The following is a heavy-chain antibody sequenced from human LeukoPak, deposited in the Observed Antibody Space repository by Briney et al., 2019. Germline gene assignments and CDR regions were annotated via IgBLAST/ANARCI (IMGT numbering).Heavy chain of an antibody. CDR3: AKDLWKADY. D-gene: IGHD3-3*01. Sequence: SGGSLRLSCAASGFTFSSYAMSWVRQAPGKGLEWVSAIGGDAVSTYYADPVKGRFSISRDNSKNTLYLQMNSLRADDTAVYYCAKDLWKADYWGQGTLVTVSS. CDR2: IGGDAVST. CDR1: GFTFSSYA. J-gene: IGHJ4*02. V-gene: IGHV3-23*01.